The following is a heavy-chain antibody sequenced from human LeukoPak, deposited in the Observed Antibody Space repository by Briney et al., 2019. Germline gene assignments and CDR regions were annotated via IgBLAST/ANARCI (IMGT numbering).Heavy chain of an antibody. D-gene: IGHD3-22*01. CDR1: GYTFTSYY. Sequence: ASVKVSCKASGYTFTSYYMHWVRQAPGQGLEWMGIINPSGGSTSYAQKFQGRVTMTRDTSTSTVYMELSSLRSEDTAVYYCARDKGSVIVVYYFDYWGQGTLVTVSS. CDR3: ARDKGSVIVVYYFDY. J-gene: IGHJ4*02. CDR2: INPSGGST. V-gene: IGHV1-46*01.